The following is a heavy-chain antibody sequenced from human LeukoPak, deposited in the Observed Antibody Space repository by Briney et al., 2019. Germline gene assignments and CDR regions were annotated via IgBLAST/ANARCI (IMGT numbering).Heavy chain of an antibody. CDR1: GFSFSTYA. CDR2: VNGNGGST. J-gene: IGHJ4*02. D-gene: IGHD6-6*01. V-gene: IGHV3-23*01. Sequence: PGGSLRLSCAASGFSFSTYAMSWVRQAPGKGLEWVSGVNGNGGSTSYADSVKGRFTIFRDTSKNTLYMQMNSLRAEDTAVYYCARYNGAARPSDYWGQGTLVTVSS. CDR3: ARYNGAARPSDY.